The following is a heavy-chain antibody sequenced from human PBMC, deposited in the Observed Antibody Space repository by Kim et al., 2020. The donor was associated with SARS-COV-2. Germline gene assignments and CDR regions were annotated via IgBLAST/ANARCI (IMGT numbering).Heavy chain of an antibody. V-gene: IGHV4-39*01. D-gene: IGHD6-13*01. CDR3: ARHTKAEQHLVRGFD. CDR2: VYKSGST. J-gene: IGHJ4*01. CDR1: GGSVSSGSYY. Sequence: SETLSLTCTVSGGSVSSGSYYWGWIRQPPGKGLEWIGLVYKSGSTYYNPSLKSRVTISMDTSRNQFSLNLNSVTAADTAVYYCARHTKAEQHLVRGFD.